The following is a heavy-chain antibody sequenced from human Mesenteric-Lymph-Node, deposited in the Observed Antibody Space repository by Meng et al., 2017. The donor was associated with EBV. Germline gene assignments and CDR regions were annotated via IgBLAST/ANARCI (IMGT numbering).Heavy chain of an antibody. CDR3: AKTGSSGWSDLDY. D-gene: IGHD6-19*01. V-gene: IGHV4-4*02. J-gene: IGHJ4*02. Sequence: QVQLRVSGPGLVKPSGTLCLTCAVSGASISSSNWWTWVRQAPGKGLEWIGEINHSGSTNYNPSLKSRVTISLDTSKNQISLKLTSVTAADTAVYYCAKTGSSGWSDLDYWGRGILVTVSS. CDR2: INHSGST. CDR1: GASISSSNW.